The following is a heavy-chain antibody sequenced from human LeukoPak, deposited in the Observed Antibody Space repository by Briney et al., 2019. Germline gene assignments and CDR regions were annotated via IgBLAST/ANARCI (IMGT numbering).Heavy chain of an antibody. CDR3: AKGKDTLTPSWYFDV. D-gene: IGHD2-15*01. CDR2: INWSGVST. J-gene: IGHJ2*01. Sequence: GGSLRLSCAASGFTFDDYAMSWVRQAPGKGLEWVSGINWSGVSTGYADSVKGRFTISRDNTKNSLFLQMNSLRAEDTAFYYCAKGKDTLTPSWYFDVWGRGTLVTVSS. CDR1: GFTFDDYA. V-gene: IGHV3-20*04.